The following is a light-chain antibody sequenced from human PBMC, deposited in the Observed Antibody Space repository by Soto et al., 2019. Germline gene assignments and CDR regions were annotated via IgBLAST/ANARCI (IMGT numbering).Light chain of an antibody. V-gene: IGLV2-11*01. Sequence: QSALTQPRSVSGSPGQSVTNSCTGTSRDVGGYDYVCWYQQYPGKAPKLMIFDVFRRPSGVPDRFSGSKSGDTASLTISGLQAEDEADYYCCSYAGSAAVFGTGTKLTVL. CDR2: DVF. J-gene: IGLJ1*01. CDR3: CSYAGSAAV. CDR1: SRDVGGYDY.